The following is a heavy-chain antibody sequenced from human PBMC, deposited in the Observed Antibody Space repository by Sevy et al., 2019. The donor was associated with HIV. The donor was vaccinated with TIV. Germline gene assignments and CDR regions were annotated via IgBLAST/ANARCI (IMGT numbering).Heavy chain of an antibody. CDR2: IYYTGST. D-gene: IGHD6-19*01. J-gene: IGHJ6*02. CDR1: GGSISAYY. Sequence: SETLSLTCTVSGGSISAYYWSWIRQPPGKPLEYIGYIYYTGSTNYNPSLKSRVTISVDTSKNQFSLKLSSVTAADTAVYYCARELISGRYYGMDVWGQGTTVTVSS. CDR3: ARELISGRYYGMDV. V-gene: IGHV4-59*01.